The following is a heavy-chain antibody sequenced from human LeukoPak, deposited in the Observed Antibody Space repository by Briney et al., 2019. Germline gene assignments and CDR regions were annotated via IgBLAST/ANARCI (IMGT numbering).Heavy chain of an antibody. CDR1: GGSFSGYY. Sequence: SETLSLTCAVYGGSFSGYYWSWIRQPPGKGLEWIGEINHSGSTNYNPSFKSRVTISVDTSKNQFSLKLSSVTAADTAVYYCARGRAFFDWGQGTLVTVSS. CDR3: ARGRAFFD. CDR2: INHSGST. V-gene: IGHV4-34*01. J-gene: IGHJ4*02. D-gene: IGHD3-3*02.